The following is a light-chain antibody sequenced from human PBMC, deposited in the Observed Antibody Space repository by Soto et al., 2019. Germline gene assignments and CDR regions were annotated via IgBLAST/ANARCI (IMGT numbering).Light chain of an antibody. CDR2: QTS. V-gene: IGKV3-11*01. J-gene: IGKJ1*01. CDR3: HQRQSWPRT. Sequence: VLTQSPATLSVSPGERVTLSCRASQYINTRLAWYQHRPGQAPRLLIYQTSIRAAGIPARFSASGSGTDFTLTISDVQHEDFALYYCHQRQSWPRTFGQGTKVDIK. CDR1: QYINTR.